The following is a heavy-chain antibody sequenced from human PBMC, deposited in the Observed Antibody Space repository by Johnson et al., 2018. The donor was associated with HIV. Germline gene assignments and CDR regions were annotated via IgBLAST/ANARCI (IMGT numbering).Heavy chain of an antibody. Sequence: QVQLVESGGDVVQPGRSLRLSCAASGFTFSSYVMHWVRQAPGKGLEGVAVISFDGNNEFYADSVRDRFTISRDNSKNTLYLQMGRLRVEDMAVYYCARDVASVYGSGDHAFDIWGQGTMVTVSS. J-gene: IGHJ3*02. D-gene: IGHD3-10*01. CDR1: GFTFSSYV. V-gene: IGHV3-30*14. CDR2: ISFDGNNE. CDR3: ARDVASVYGSGDHAFDI.